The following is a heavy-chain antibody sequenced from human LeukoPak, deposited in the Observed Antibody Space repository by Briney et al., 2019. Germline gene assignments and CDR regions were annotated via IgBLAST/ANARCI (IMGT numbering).Heavy chain of an antibody. D-gene: IGHD2-2*01. J-gene: IGHJ5*02. CDR2: IHPNTGAT. CDR1: GHTFTNYY. Sequence: ASVKVSCKSSGHTFTNYYLHWVRQAPGQGLEWLGWIHPNTGATNYAQKFQGRVTVTRDTSISTTYVELSRLTSAGTAVYYCASYASGYNWLKVWGQGTLVTVSS. V-gene: IGHV1-2*02. CDR3: ASYASGYNWLKV.